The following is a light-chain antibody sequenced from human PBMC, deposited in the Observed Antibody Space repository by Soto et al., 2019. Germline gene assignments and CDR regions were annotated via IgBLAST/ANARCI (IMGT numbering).Light chain of an antibody. CDR3: QQHINWPLT. Sequence: EIVLTQSPGTLSLSPGDRATLSCRASQSVSTNNFAWYQQRPGQAPRLLIYEASNRATGIPARFSGSGSGADFTLTISSLEPEDFALYYCQQHINWPLTFGGGTKVDIK. CDR2: EAS. J-gene: IGKJ4*01. V-gene: IGKV3-11*01. CDR1: QSVSTN.